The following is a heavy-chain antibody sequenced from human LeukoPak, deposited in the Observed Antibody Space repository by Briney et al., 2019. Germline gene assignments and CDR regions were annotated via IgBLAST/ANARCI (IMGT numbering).Heavy chain of an antibody. D-gene: IGHD3-16*02. CDR2: IFYSGST. CDR1: LGSLTTSNYY. J-gene: IGHJ5*02. V-gene: IGHV4-39*01. CDR3: ARHFTLGRVIVYPWFDP. Sequence: PSETLSLTCTLSLGSLTTSNYYWGCVRQPPGKGLEWIGNIFYSGSTYYSPSLRSRPTLSLDTSRNQFSLKLSSGPAADTAVYYCARHFTLGRVIVYPWFDPWGQGTLVTVSS.